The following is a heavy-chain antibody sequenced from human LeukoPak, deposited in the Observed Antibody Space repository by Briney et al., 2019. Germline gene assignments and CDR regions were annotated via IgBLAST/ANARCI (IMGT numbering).Heavy chain of an antibody. CDR1: GFTFSSYV. V-gene: IGHV3-30*02. CDR2: IWYDGSDK. Sequence: PGGSLRLSCVASGFTFSSYVMHWVRQAPGKGLEWVALIWYDGSDKYYADSVKGRFTISRDSSKNTLYLQMNTLRAEDTAVYYCAKESDAFDIWGKGTTVTVSS. J-gene: IGHJ3*02. CDR3: AKESDAFDI.